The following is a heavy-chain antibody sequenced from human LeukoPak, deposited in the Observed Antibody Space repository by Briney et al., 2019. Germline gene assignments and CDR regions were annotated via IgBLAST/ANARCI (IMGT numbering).Heavy chain of an antibody. CDR1: GFTFSSYA. V-gene: IGHV3-23*01. J-gene: IGHJ6*03. Sequence: GGSLRLSCAASGFTFSSYAMSWVRQAPGKGLEWVSAISGSGGSPYYADSVKGRFTISRDNSKNTLYLQMNSLRAEDTAVYYCAKGHRGWELLFDGCYMDVWGKGTTVTVSS. D-gene: IGHD1-26*01. CDR3: AKGHRGWELLFDGCYMDV. CDR2: ISGSGGSP.